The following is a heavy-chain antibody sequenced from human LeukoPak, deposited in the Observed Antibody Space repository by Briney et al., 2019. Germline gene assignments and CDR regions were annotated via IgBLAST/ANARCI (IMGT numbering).Heavy chain of an antibody. CDR3: ARCVRGSGSYHKQ. J-gene: IGHJ4*02. V-gene: IGHV3-66*02. Sequence: GGSLRLSCAASGFTVSSNYMSWVRQAPGKGLEWVSVIYSGGSTYYADSVKGRFTIARDNSKNTLYLQMNSLKAEDTAVYYCARCVRGSGSYHKQWGQGTLVTVSS. D-gene: IGHD3-10*01. CDR1: GFTVSSNY. CDR2: IYSGGST.